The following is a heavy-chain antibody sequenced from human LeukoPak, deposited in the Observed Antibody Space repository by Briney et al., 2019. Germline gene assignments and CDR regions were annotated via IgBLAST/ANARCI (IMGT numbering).Heavy chain of an antibody. CDR2: INHSGST. J-gene: IGHJ5*02. V-gene: IGHV4-34*01. D-gene: IGHD6-13*01. CDR1: GGSFSGYY. Sequence: SDTLSLTCAVYGGSFSGYYWSWIRQPPGKGLEWIGEINHSGSTNYNPSLKSRVTISVDTSKNQFSLKLSSVTAADTAVYYCARVTSGTPDWFDPWGQGTLVTVSS. CDR3: ARVTSGTPDWFDP.